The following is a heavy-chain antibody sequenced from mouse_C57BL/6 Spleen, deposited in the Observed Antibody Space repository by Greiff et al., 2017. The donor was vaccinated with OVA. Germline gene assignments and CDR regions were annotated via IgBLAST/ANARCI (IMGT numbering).Heavy chain of an antibody. CDR2: IHPNSGST. CDR1: GYTFTSYW. V-gene: IGHV1-64*01. D-gene: IGHD2-12*01. CDR3: ARSEGGDSDPFAY. Sequence: VQLQQPGAELVKPGASVKLSCKASGYTFTSYWMHWVKQRPGQGLEWIGMIHPNSGSTNYNEKFKSKATLTVDKSSSTAYMQLSSLASEDSAVYCGARSEGGDSDPFAYWGQGTLVTVSA. J-gene: IGHJ3*01.